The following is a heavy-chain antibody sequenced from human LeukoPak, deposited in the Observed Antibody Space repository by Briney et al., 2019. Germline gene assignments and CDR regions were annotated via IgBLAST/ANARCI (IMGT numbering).Heavy chain of an antibody. CDR3: AMDSSGYYLYYFDY. J-gene: IGHJ4*02. V-gene: IGHV3-30*02. D-gene: IGHD3-22*01. Sequence: GGSLRLSCAASGFTFSSYGMHWVRQAPGKGLEWVAFIRYDGSNKYYADSVKGRFTISRDNSKNTLYLQMNSLRAEDTAVYYCAMDSSGYYLYYFDYWGQGTLVTVSS. CDR1: GFTFSSYG. CDR2: IRYDGSNK.